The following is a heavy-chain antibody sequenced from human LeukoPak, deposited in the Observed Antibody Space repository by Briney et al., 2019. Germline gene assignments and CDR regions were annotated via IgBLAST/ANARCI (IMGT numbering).Heavy chain of an antibody. D-gene: IGHD3-22*01. CDR2: IYPGDSDT. V-gene: IGHV5-51*01. CDR1: GYSFTSYW. J-gene: IGHJ4*02. CDR3: ARQYYYDRSGSSFDY. Sequence: GESLKISCKGSGYSFTSYWIGWVRQMPGKGLEWMGIIYPGDSDTRYSPSFQGQVTISAAKSISTAYLQWSSLKASDTAMYYCARQYYYDRSGSSFDYWGQGTLVTVSS.